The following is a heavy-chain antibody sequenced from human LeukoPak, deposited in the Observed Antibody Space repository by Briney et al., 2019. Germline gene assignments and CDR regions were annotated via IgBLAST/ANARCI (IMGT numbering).Heavy chain of an antibody. Sequence: GGSLRLSCAASGFTFDDYAMHWVRQAPGKGLEWVSGISWNSGSIGYADSVKGRFTISRDNPKNTLYLQMNSLRAEDTAVYYCAKTASSSWYSLGYFDYWGQGTLVTVSS. V-gene: IGHV3-9*01. CDR2: ISWNSGSI. CDR1: GFTFDDYA. D-gene: IGHD6-13*01. J-gene: IGHJ4*02. CDR3: AKTASSSWYSLGYFDY.